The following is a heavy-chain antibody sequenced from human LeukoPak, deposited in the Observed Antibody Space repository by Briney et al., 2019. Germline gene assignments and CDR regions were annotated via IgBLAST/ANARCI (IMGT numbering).Heavy chain of an antibody. CDR1: GYSFTSYW. CDR2: IYPGDSDT. D-gene: IGHD3-22*01. J-gene: IGHJ4*02. V-gene: IGHV5-51*01. Sequence: AESLKISCKGSGYSFTSYWIGWVRQMPGKGLEWMGIIYPGDSDTRYSPSFQGQVTISADKSISTAYLRWSSLKASDTAMYYCARPSYYYDSRGYHYDVYYFDYWGQGTLITVSS. CDR3: ARPSYYYDSRGYHYDVYYFDY.